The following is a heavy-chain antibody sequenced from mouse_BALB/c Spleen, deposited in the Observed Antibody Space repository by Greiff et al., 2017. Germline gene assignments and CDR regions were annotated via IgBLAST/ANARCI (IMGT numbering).Heavy chain of an antibody. V-gene: IGHV7-3*02. CDR3: AREIHYYGYDAMDY. D-gene: IGHD1-2*01. Sequence: EVMLVESGGGLVQPGGSLRLSCATSGFTFTDYYMSWVRQPPGKALEWLGFIRNKANGYTTEYSASVKGRFTISRDNSQSILYLQMNTLRAEDSATYYCAREIHYYGYDAMDYWGQGTSVTVSS. J-gene: IGHJ4*01. CDR2: IRNKANGYTT. CDR1: GFTFTDYY.